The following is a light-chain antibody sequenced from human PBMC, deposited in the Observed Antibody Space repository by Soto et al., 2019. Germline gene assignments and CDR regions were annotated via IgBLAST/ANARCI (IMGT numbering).Light chain of an antibody. CDR1: QAIDSW. V-gene: IGKV1-12*01. J-gene: IGKJ1*01. CDR2: TGS. CDR3: QQTLSFPPT. Sequence: DIQITQSPASLSACLGDRITITCRASQAIDSWLAWYQQKPGEAPKLLIFTGSLLHSGVPPRFSGSGSGTDFTLTISSLQPEDFATYYCQQTLSFPPTFGQGTKVDI.